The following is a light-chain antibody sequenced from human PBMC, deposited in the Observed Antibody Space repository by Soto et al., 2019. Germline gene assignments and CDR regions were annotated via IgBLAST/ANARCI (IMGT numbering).Light chain of an antibody. CDR2: KAS. Sequence: DIQVTQSPSPLSGSVGDRVTITCRASQTISSWLAWYQQKPGKAPKLLIYKASTLKSGVPSRFSGSGSGTEFTLTISSLQPEDFATYYCQHYNSYSEAFGQGTKVAIK. J-gene: IGKJ1*01. CDR3: QHYNSYSEA. V-gene: IGKV1-5*03. CDR1: QTISSW.